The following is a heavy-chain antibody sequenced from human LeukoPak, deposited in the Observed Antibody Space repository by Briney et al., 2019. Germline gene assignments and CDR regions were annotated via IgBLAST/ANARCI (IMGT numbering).Heavy chain of an antibody. D-gene: IGHD6-13*01. V-gene: IGHV6-1*01. J-gene: IGHJ3*02. CDR1: GETVSSNSAA. Sequence: SQTLSLTCALSGETVSSNSAARNWIRPSPSNGLEWLGTTYNRSQWTNDYALFVKSRITINPDTSKNQFSLQLNSVTPEDTAVYYCAREGEQQLAYDAFDIWGKGTIVTVSS. CDR2: TYNRSQWTN. CDR3: AREGEQQLAYDAFDI.